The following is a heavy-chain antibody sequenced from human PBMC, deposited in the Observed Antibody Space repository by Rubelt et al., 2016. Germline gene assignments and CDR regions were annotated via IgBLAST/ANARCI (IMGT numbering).Heavy chain of an antibody. CDR1: GFTFSNYG. J-gene: IGHJ4*02. CDR2: IWYDGGNK. V-gene: IGHV3-33*01. CDR3: ARVRGGSWESSYLDY. D-gene: IGHD6-13*01. Sequence: GRSLRLSCAASGFTFSNYGMHWVRQAPGKGLEWVAIIWYDGGNKYYADSVKGRFTISRDNSKNTLYLQMNSLRVEDTGVYYCARVRGGSWESSYLDYWGRGTLVTVSS.